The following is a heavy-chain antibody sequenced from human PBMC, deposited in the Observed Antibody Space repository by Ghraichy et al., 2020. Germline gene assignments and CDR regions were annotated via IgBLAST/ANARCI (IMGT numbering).Heavy chain of an antibody. J-gene: IGHJ3*02. CDR1: GFTFSSHW. Sequence: LSLPCAASGFTFSSHWMTWVRQASGKGLEWVANIKTDGSEKYYVDSVKGRFTISRDNAMNSLYLQMNSLRAEDTAVYYCARDSGYCRTTSCKGDAFDIWGQGTMVTVFS. D-gene: IGHD2-2*03. CDR2: IKTDGSEK. V-gene: IGHV3-7*01. CDR3: ARDSGYCRTTSCKGDAFDI.